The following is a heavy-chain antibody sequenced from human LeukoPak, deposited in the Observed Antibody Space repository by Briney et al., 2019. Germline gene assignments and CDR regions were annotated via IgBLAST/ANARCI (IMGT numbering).Heavy chain of an antibody. Sequence: ASVKVSCKAFGYALTSYYIHWVRQAPGQGLEWMGRIDPNTGGTKSAKNFQGRVTMTRDTSISTAYMALSGLRSDDTAVYYCASLYDIVGTTVDYWGQGTLVTVSS. CDR2: IDPNTGGT. V-gene: IGHV1-2*06. CDR1: GYALTSYY. CDR3: ASLYDIVGTTVDY. J-gene: IGHJ4*02. D-gene: IGHD1-26*01.